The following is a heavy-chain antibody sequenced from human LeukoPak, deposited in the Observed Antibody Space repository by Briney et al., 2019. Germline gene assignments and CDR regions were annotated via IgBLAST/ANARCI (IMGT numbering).Heavy chain of an antibody. CDR3: ARDFSGEREQVTGWWLDP. J-gene: IGHJ5*02. V-gene: IGHV1-46*01. D-gene: IGHD1/OR15-1a*01. CDR2: INPSGDFR. Sequence: GASVKVSCKASGYTFGTHWMHWVRQAPGQGLEWMGIINPSGDFRSYAQKFKGRVTVTRDMSTRTVYMELSDLRPDDTAVYYCARDFSGEREQVTGWWLDPWGQGTLVIVSS. CDR1: GYTFGTHW.